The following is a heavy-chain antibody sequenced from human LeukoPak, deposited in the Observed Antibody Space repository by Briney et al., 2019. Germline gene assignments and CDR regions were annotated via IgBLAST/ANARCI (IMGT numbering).Heavy chain of an antibody. CDR1: GDSISGHY. Sequence: PSETLSLTCTVSGDSISGHYWSWIRQPPGKGLEWIAYIHSTGSTNTNPSLTSRVTISIDTSKNQFPLKLSSVTAADTAVYSCARGFYDSRGYSSPFDYGGQGTLVTVS. J-gene: IGHJ4*02. D-gene: IGHD3-22*01. V-gene: IGHV4-59*11. CDR3: ARGFYDSRGYSSPFDY. CDR2: IHSTGST.